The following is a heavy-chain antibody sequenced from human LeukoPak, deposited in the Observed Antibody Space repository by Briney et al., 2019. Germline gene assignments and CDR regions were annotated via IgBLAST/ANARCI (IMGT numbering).Heavy chain of an antibody. Sequence: ASVKVSCKASGYTFTSYGISWVRQAPGQGLEWMGWISAYNGNTNYAQKLQGRVTMTTDTSTSTAYMELRSLRSDDTAVYYCARSGASWTGANWFDPWGQGTLVTVSS. CDR2: ISAYNGNT. J-gene: IGHJ5*02. D-gene: IGHD3/OR15-3a*01. V-gene: IGHV1-18*01. CDR3: ARSGASWTGANWFDP. CDR1: GYTFTSYG.